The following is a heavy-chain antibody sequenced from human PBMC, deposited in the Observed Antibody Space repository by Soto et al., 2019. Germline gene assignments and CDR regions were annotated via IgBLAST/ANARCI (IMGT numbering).Heavy chain of an antibody. CDR2: FYPEDGET. J-gene: IGHJ3*02. CDR3: ATDILYCSGGSCYSYDSGGVGLPAVDI. CDR1: GCSIPDLS. Sequence: GASVQLSCTTSGCSIPDLSMHWVRLDPGKLLEWMGGFYPEDGETIYAQKFQGRVTMTEDTSTDTAYMELSSLRSEDTAVYYCATDILYCSGGSCYSYDSGGVGLPAVDIWGQGTTVTVSS. V-gene: IGHV1-24*01. D-gene: IGHD2-15*01.